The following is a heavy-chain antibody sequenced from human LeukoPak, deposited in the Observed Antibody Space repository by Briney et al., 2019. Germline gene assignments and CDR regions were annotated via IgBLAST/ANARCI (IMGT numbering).Heavy chain of an antibody. CDR3: ARAGGDYYYDAFDI. D-gene: IGHD2-21*02. CDR1: GFTFSSYS. V-gene: IGHV3-48*01. J-gene: IGHJ3*02. Sequence: GGSLRLSCAARGFTFSSYSMNWVRQAPGKGLEWVSYISSSSSTIYYADSVKGRFTISRDNAKNSLYLQMNSLRAEDTAVYYCARAGGDYYYDAFDIWGQGTMVTVFS. CDR2: ISSSSSTI.